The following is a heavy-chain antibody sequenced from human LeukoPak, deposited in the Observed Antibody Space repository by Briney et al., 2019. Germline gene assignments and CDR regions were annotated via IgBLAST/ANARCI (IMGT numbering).Heavy chain of an antibody. CDR2: IYYSGST. D-gene: IGHD4-17*01. V-gene: IGHV4-4*02. J-gene: IGHJ4*02. Sequence: PSGTLSLTCAVSGGSISSSNWWSWVRQPPGKGLEWIGSIYYSGSTYYNPSLKSRVTISVDTSKNQFSLKLSSVTAADTAVYYCARSVTTYYFDYWGQGTLVTVSS. CDR3: ARSVTTYYFDY. CDR1: GGSISSSNW.